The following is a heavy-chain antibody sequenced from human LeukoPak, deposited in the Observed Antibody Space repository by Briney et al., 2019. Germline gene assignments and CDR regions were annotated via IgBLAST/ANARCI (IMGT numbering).Heavy chain of an antibody. D-gene: IGHD1-26*01. J-gene: IGHJ4*02. CDR1: GYSISSGYY. CDR2: IYHSGST. Sequence: PSETLSLTCTVSGYSISSGYYWGWIRQPPGKGLEWIGSIYHSGSTYYNPSLKSRVTISVDTSKNQFSLKLSSVTAADTAVYYCARGRRGAPRPYFDYWGQGTLVTVSS. CDR3: ARGRRGAPRPYFDY. V-gene: IGHV4-38-2*02.